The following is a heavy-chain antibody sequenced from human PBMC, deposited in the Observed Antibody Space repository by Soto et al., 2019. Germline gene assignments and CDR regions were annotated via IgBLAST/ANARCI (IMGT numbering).Heavy chain of an antibody. D-gene: IGHD6-19*01. V-gene: IGHV3-30*18. CDR1: GFTFSSYG. CDR2: ISYDGSNK. Sequence: PGGSLRLSCAASGFTFSSYGMHWVRQAPGKGLEWVAVISYDGSNKYYADSVKGRFTISRDNSKNTLYLQMNSLRAEDTAVYYCAKAHYSSGWYFDYWGQGTLVTVSS. CDR3: AKAHYSSGWYFDY. J-gene: IGHJ4*02.